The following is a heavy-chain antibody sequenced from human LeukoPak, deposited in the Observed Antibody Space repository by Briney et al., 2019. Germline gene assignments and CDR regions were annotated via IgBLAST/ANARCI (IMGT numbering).Heavy chain of an antibody. CDR3: ARRIYCSSTSCYDAFDI. J-gene: IGHJ3*02. Sequence: PSQTLSLTCTVSGGSISSGGYYWGWIRQPPGKGLEWIGYIYHSGSTYYNPSLKSRVTISVDRSKNQFSLKLSSVTAADTAVYYCARRIYCSSTSCYDAFDIWGQGTMVTVSS. V-gene: IGHV4-30-2*01. CDR2: IYHSGST. CDR1: GGSISSGGYY. D-gene: IGHD2-2*01.